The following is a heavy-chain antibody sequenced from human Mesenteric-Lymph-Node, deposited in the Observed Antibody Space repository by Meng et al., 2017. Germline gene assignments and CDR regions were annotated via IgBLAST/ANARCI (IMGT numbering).Heavy chain of an antibody. CDR3: ASGRKYCSSTSCYGQFDY. D-gene: IGHD2-2*01. V-gene: IGHV4-31*03. CDR2: IHSSGST. J-gene: IGHJ4*02. Sequence: QLQESGPGLVKPSQTLSLTCTVSGGSISSGGYYWSWIRQHPGKGLEWIGYIHSSGSTYYNPSLRSRLTISVDTSKNQFSLKLSSVTAADTAVYYCASGRKYCSSTSCYGQFDYWGQGTLVTVSS. CDR1: GGSISSGGYY.